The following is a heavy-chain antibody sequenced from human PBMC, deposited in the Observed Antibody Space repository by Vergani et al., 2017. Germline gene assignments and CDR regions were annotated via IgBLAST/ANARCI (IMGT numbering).Heavy chain of an antibody. CDR2: ISGSGGST. D-gene: IGHD3-3*01. V-gene: IGHV3-23*01. Sequence: EVQLLESGGGLEQPGGSLRLSCAASGFTFSSYAMSWVRQAPGKGLEWVSAISGSGGSTYYADSVKGRFTISRDNSKNTLYLQMNSLRAEDTAVYYCAKPLLRFLEWPWGGMDVWGQGTTVTVSS. CDR1: GFTFSSYA. J-gene: IGHJ6*02. CDR3: AKPLLRFLEWPWGGMDV.